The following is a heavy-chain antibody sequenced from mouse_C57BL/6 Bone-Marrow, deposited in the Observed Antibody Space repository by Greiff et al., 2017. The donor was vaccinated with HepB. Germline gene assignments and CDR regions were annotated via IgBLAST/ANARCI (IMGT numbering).Heavy chain of an antibody. CDR3: ARYGPDYYGSSMDYFDY. CDR1: GFTFTDYY. D-gene: IGHD1-1*01. V-gene: IGHV7-3*01. Sequence: EVHLVESGGGLVQPGGSLSLSCAASGFTFTDYYMSWVRQPPGKALEWLGFIRNKANGYTTEYSASVKGRFTISRDNSQSILYLQMNALRAEDSATYYCARYGPDYYGSSMDYFDYWGQGTTLTVSS. CDR2: IRNKANGYTT. J-gene: IGHJ2*01.